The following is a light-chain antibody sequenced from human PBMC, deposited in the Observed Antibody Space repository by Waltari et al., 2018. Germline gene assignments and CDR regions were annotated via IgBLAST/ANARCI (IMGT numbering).Light chain of an antibody. Sequence: EIVMTQSPATLSVSPGERVTLSCRASQSVSSNLAWYHQKPGQTPRPLIYGASTRATGIPARFSGSGSGTEFTLTISSLQSEDFAIYYCLQYNNLWTFGQGTKVEIK. CDR3: LQYNNLWT. J-gene: IGKJ1*01. CDR1: QSVSSN. CDR2: GAS. V-gene: IGKV3-15*01.